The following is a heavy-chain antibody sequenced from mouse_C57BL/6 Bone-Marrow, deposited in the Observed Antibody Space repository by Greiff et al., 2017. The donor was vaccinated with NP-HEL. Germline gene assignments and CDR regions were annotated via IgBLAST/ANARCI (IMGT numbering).Heavy chain of an antibody. V-gene: IGHV1-18*01. CDR3: ARHPPHYYGSSYGYAMDY. Sequence: EVQLQESGPELVKPGASVKIPCKASGYTFTDYNMDWVKQSHGKSLEWIGDINPNNGGTIYNQKFKGKATLTVDKSSSTAYMELRSLTSEDTAVYYCARHPPHYYGSSYGYAMDYWGQGTSVTVSS. CDR2: INPNNGGT. D-gene: IGHD1-1*01. J-gene: IGHJ4*01. CDR1: GYTFTDYN.